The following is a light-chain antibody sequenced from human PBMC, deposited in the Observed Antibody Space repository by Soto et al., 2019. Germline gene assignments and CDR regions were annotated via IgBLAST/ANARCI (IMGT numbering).Light chain of an antibody. CDR2: EVS. CDR1: SSDVGGYNY. J-gene: IGLJ2*01. CDR3: GSYTSSNTLV. Sequence: QSVLTQPASVSGSPGQSITISCTGTSSDVGGYNYVSWYQQHPGKAPKLMIYEVSNRPSGVSNRFSGSKSGNTASLTISGLQAEDEADYYCGSYTSSNTLVLGGGTKVTVL. V-gene: IGLV2-14*01.